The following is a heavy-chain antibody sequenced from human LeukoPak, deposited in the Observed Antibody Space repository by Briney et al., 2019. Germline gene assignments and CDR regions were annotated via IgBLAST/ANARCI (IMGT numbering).Heavy chain of an antibody. D-gene: IGHD3-10*01. CDR2: INPSGGST. J-gene: IGHJ3*02. CDR1: GYTFTSYY. CDR3: ARGGSGSYYNENDAFDI. V-gene: IGHV1-46*01. Sequence: GASVKVSCKAFGYTFTSYYMHWVRQAPGQGLEWMGIINPSGGSTSYAQKFQGRVTMTRDTSTSTVYMELSSLRSEDTAVYYCARGGSGSYYNENDAFDIWGQGTMVTVSS.